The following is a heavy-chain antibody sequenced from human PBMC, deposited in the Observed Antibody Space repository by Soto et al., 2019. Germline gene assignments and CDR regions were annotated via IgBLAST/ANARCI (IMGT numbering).Heavy chain of an antibody. J-gene: IGHJ5*02. D-gene: IGHD5-18*01. CDR3: ARAMDAAMASTDNWFDP. V-gene: IGHV3-30-3*01. CDR1: GFTFRSYH. CDR2: ISYDENNK. Sequence: QVQLVESGGGVVQPGRSLRLSCAASGFTFRSYHMHWVRQAPGKGLEWVASISYDENNKYYTDSVKGRFTISRDNSKNTLYLQMNSLRAEDTAVYYCARAMDAAMASTDNWFDPWGQGTLVTVSS.